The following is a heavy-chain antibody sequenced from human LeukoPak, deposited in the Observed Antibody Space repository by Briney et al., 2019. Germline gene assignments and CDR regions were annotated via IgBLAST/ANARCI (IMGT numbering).Heavy chain of an antibody. J-gene: IGHJ5*02. CDR3: ARVTYHYTDH. CDR1: AFTFSGSE. Sequence: AGSLTLSCAPSAFTFSGSEMKWVRQAPGKGLDWVSYISSSGKNIYYADSVKGRFTISRDNAKNSLYLQMNSLGAEDTADYYCARVTYHYTDHWGQGTLVTVSS. CDR2: ISSSGKNI. D-gene: IGHD3-16*01. V-gene: IGHV3-48*03.